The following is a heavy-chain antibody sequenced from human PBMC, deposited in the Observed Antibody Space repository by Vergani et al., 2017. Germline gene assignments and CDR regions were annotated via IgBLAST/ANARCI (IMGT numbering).Heavy chain of an antibody. J-gene: IGHJ3*02. CDR3: ARDRQVRRIAAAGTSDAFDI. CDR2: IYYSGST. D-gene: IGHD6-13*01. V-gene: IGHV4-30-4*01. CDR1: GGSISSGDYY. Sequence: QVQLQESGPGLVKPSQTLSLTCTVSGGSISSGDYYWSWIRQPPGKGLEWIGYIYYSGSTYYNPSLKSRVTISVDTSKNQFSLKLISVTAADTAVYYCARDRQVRRIAAAGTSDAFDIWGQGTMVTVSS.